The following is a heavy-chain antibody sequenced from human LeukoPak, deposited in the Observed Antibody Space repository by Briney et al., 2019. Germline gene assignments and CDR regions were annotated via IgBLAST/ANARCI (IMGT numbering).Heavy chain of an antibody. CDR2: ISYDGSNK. CDR3: AKDLFPYRPNLMDV. D-gene: IGHD2-21*01. Sequence: PGGSLRLSCAASGFTFSSYGMHWVRQAPGKGLEWVAVISYDGSNKYYADSVKGRFTISRDNSKNTLYLQMNSLRAEDTAVYYCAKDLFPYRPNLMDVWGQGTTVTVSS. V-gene: IGHV3-30*18. J-gene: IGHJ6*02. CDR1: GFTFSSYG.